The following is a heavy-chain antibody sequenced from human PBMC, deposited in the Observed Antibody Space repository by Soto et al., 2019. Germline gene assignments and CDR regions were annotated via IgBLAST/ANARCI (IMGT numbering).Heavy chain of an antibody. D-gene: IGHD1-1*01. J-gene: IGHJ5*02. CDR1: SGSITEYS. V-gene: IGHV4-4*07. CDR3: VRDGTKTLRDWFDP. Sequence: PSETLSLTCVVSSGSITEYSWTWIRRPAGKGLEWIGRIYATGTTDYNPSLKSRVMMSVDTSKKQFSLKLRSVTAADTAVYYCVRDGTKTLRDWFDPWGQGISVTVSS. CDR2: IYATGTT.